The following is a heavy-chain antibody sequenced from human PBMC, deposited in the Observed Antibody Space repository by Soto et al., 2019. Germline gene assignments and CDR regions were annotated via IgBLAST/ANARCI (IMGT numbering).Heavy chain of an antibody. Sequence: PGGSLRLSCAASGFTVSSNYMTWVRQAPGKGLEWVSIIYSGGSTYYADSVKGRFTISRDSSKNTLYLQMNSLRVEDTAVYYCARGGGNTRIDYWGQGTLVTVSS. CDR2: IYSGGST. CDR3: ARGGGNTRIDY. V-gene: IGHV3-66*01. D-gene: IGHD3-16*01. CDR1: GFTVSSNY. J-gene: IGHJ4*02.